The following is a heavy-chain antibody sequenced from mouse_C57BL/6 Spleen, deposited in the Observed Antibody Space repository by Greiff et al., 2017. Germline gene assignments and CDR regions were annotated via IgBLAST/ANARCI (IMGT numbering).Heavy chain of an antibody. V-gene: IGHV1-85*01. CDR1: GYTFTSYD. CDR2: IYPRDGST. CDR3: ARGGLYDYDGYYAMDY. J-gene: IGHJ4*01. D-gene: IGHD2-4*01. Sequence: VQGVESGPELVKPGASVKLSCKASGYTFTSYDINWVKQRPGQGLEWIGWIYPRDGSTKYNEKFKGKATLTVDTSSSTAYMELHSLTSEDSAVYFCARGGLYDYDGYYAMDYWGQGTSVTVSS.